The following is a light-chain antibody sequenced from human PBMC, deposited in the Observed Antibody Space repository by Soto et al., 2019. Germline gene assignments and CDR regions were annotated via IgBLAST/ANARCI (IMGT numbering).Light chain of an antibody. CDR2: AAS. V-gene: IGKV1-27*01. CDR3: QKRSNWPRT. Sequence: DIQMTHSPSSLSASVLYIVTITFRSSQGISNYLAWYQQKPGKAPKLLIYAASTLQSGVPSRFSGSGSGTDFTLTISSLEPEDFAVYYCQKRSNWPRTFGQGTKVDIK. CDR1: QGISNY. J-gene: IGKJ1*01.